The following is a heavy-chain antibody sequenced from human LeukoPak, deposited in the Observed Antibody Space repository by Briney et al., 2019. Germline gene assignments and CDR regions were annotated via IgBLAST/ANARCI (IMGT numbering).Heavy chain of an antibody. Sequence: SETLSLTCAVSGDSIRSNYWSWIRQSPGKGLEWIGYIYHTGSTNYNPSLKSRVTMSIDLSKNQFSLRLNSVTAADTAVYYCATAPNVYYYDYWGQGVLVTVSS. CDR1: GDSIRSNY. J-gene: IGHJ4*02. CDR3: ATAPNVYYYDY. V-gene: IGHV4-59*08. D-gene: IGHD2-8*01. CDR2: IYHTGST.